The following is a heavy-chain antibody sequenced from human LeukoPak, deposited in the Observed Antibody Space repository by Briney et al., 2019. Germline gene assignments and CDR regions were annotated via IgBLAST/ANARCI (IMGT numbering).Heavy chain of an antibody. CDR2: IYYSGTT. D-gene: IGHD2-21*01. J-gene: IGHJ2*01. CDR3: ARGGIVVSDFDL. CDR1: GCSISSYY. Sequence: WETLTLTCTASGCSISSYYWSWIRQPPGKGLEWIGNIYYSGTTNYNPSLKSRVTISVDTSKNQFSLKLSPVTAADTAVYYCARGGIVVSDFDLWGRGTLVTVSS. V-gene: IGHV4-59*01.